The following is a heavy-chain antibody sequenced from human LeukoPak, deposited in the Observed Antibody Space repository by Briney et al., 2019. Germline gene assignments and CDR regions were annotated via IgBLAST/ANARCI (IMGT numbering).Heavy chain of an antibody. V-gene: IGHV1-69*05. Sequence: ASVKVSCNVSGYTFSSYVINWVRQAPGQGLEWMGRIIPIFGTANYAQKFRRRVTITTHESPSTAYMELSSLRSEDTAVYYCARGARIAVADTVHWGEGALVTVSS. CDR1: GYTFSSYV. J-gene: IGHJ4*02. D-gene: IGHD6-19*01. CDR2: IIPIFGTA. CDR3: ARGARIAVADTVH.